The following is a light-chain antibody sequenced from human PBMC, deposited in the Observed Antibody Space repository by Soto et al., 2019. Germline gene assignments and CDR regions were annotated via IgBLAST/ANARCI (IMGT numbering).Light chain of an antibody. V-gene: IGKV3-20*01. CDR3: QHYGTSDL. CDR2: GAS. J-gene: IGKJ3*01. CDR1: QSVSSSY. Sequence: EIVLTQSPGTLSLSPGERATLSCRASQSVSSSYLAWYQQKPGQAPRLLIYGASSRVTGIPDRFSVSASGTDFTLTISRLEPEDFAVYYCQHYGTSDLFGPRTKVDIK.